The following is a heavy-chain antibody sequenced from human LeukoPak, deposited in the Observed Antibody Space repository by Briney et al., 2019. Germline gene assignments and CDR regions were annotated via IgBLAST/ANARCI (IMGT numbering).Heavy chain of an antibody. J-gene: IGHJ4*02. CDR1: GFPFSSHA. Sequence: QPGGSLRLSCAVSGFPFSSHAMRWVRQAPGRGLECVSAISGSGSTSYYADSVKGRFTISRDNSKNTLYLQMTSLRAEDTAVYYCAKDQRGYYQPIDYWGQGILVTVSS. CDR2: ISGSGSTS. CDR3: AKDQRGYYQPIDY. V-gene: IGHV3-23*01. D-gene: IGHD3-10*01.